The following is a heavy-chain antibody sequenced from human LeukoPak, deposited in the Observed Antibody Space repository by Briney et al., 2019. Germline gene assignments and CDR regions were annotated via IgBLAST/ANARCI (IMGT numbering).Heavy chain of an antibody. D-gene: IGHD1-26*01. CDR3: ARVASGSYAFDY. Sequence: ASVKVSCKASGYTFTSYGISWVRKAPGQGREWMGWISAYNGNTNYAQKLQGRVTMTTDTSTSTAYMELRSLRSDDTAVYYCARVASGSYAFDYWGQGTLVTVSS. J-gene: IGHJ4*02. V-gene: IGHV1-18*01. CDR1: GYTFTSYG. CDR2: ISAYNGNT.